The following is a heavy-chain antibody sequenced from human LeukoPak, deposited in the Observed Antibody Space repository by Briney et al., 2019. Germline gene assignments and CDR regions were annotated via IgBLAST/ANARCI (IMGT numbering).Heavy chain of an antibody. Sequence: PGGSLRLSCAASGFTFSSYAMSWVRQAPGKGLEWVSTISGSGSSTYYADSVKGRFTISRDNSKNTLYLQMNSLRAEDTAVYYCARESGDGYNLGFDYWGQGTLVTVSS. V-gene: IGHV3-23*01. J-gene: IGHJ4*02. CDR1: GFTFSSYA. D-gene: IGHD5-24*01. CDR2: ISGSGSST. CDR3: ARESGDGYNLGFDY.